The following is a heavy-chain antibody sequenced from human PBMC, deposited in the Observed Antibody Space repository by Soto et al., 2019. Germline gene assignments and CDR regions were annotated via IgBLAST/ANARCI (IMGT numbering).Heavy chain of an antibody. V-gene: IGHV1-3*01. Sequence: ASVKVSCKASGYTFTSYGINWVRQAPGRGLEWMGWINPGNGNTKYSQQFQGRVIIDRDTSASTAYMELSSLRPEDTAVYYCARGGYFDSSNYLAYWGLGTLGTVPQ. D-gene: IGHD3-22*01. J-gene: IGHJ4*02. CDR3: ARGGYFDSSNYLAY. CDR2: INPGNGNT. CDR1: GYTFTSYG.